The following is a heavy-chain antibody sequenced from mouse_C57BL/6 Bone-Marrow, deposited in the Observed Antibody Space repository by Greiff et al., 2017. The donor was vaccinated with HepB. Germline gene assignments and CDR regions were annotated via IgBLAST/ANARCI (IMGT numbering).Heavy chain of an antibody. V-gene: IGHV7-3*01. CDR1: GFTFTDYY. D-gene: IGHD1-1*01. CDR3: ASPHYYGSSYGFAY. CDR2: IGNKANGYTT. J-gene: IGHJ3*01. Sequence: EVQRVESGGGLVQPGGSLSLSCAASGFTFTDYYMSWVRQPPGKALEWLGFIGNKANGYTTEYSASVKGRFTISRDNSKSILYLQMNALRAEDSATYYCASPHYYGSSYGFAYWGQGTLVTVSA.